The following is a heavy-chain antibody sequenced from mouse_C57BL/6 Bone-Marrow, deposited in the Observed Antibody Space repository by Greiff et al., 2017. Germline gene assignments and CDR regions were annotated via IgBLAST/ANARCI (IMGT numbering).Heavy chain of an antibody. V-gene: IGHV5-6*01. CDR3: ARLGGYDGAWFAY. J-gene: IGHJ3*01. D-gene: IGHD2-2*01. Sequence: EVHLVESGGDLVKPGGSLKLSCAASGFTFSSYGMSWVRQTPDKRLEWVATISSGGSYTYYPASVKGRFTISRDNAKNTLYLQMSSLKSEDTAMYYCARLGGYDGAWFAYWGQGTLVTVSA. CDR2: ISSGGSYT. CDR1: GFTFSSYG.